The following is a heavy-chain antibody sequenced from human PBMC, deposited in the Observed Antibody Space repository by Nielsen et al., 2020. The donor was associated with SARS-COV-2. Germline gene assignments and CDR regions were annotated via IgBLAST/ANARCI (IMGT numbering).Heavy chain of an antibody. CDR3: ARDLRFGEPDAFDI. CDR1: GFTFSDYA. V-gene: IGHV3-23*03. J-gene: IGHJ3*02. D-gene: IGHD3-10*01. CDR2: IYSGGSVR. Sequence: GESLKISCAASGFTFSDYAMSWVRQAPGKGLEWVSIIYSGGSVRYYADSVKGRFTISRDNSKNTLYLQMNSLRAEDTAVYYCARDLRFGEPDAFDIWGQGTMVTVSS.